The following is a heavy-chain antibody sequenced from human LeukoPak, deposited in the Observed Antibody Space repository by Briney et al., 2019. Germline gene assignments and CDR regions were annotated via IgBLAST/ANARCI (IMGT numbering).Heavy chain of an antibody. D-gene: IGHD3-10*02. V-gene: IGHV3-43*01. J-gene: IGHJ4*02. Sequence: GGSLRLSCATSGFNFDRYTIHWVRRAPGKGLEWVSLAGWAGGTTFYSDSVRGRFTISRDSGRKSVYLQMNSLTTDDTALYFCAKELDTMFFDYWGQGALVTVSS. CDR2: AGWAGGTT. CDR1: GFNFDRYT. CDR3: AKELDTMFFDY.